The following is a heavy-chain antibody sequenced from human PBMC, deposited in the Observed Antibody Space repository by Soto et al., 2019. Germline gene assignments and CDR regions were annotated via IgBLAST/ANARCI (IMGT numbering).Heavy chain of an antibody. J-gene: IGHJ6*04. CDR2: ISGSGGST. D-gene: IGHD3-9*01. V-gene: IGHV3-23*01. CDR1: GFTFSSYA. Sequence: GGSLRLSCAASGFTFSSYAMSWVRQAPGKGLEWVSAISGSGGSTYYADSVKGRFTISRGNSKNTLYLQMNSLRAEDTAVYYCAKTTILYYHYGMDVCGKGLTVSV. CDR3: AKTTILYYHYGMDV.